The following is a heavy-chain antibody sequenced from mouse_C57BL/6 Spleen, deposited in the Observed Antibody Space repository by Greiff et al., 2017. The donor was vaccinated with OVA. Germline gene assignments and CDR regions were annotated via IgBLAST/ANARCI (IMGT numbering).Heavy chain of an antibody. V-gene: IGHV1-18*01. J-gene: IGHJ3*01. CDR3: ALTPWFAY. Sequence: VQLQQSGPELVKPGASVKIPCKASGYTFTDYYMDWVKQSPGKSLEWIGDINPNNGGTIYNQKFKGKATLTVDKSSSTAYMELRSLTSEDTAVYYCALTPWFAYWGQGTLVTVSA. CDR2: INPNNGGT. CDR1: GYTFTDYY.